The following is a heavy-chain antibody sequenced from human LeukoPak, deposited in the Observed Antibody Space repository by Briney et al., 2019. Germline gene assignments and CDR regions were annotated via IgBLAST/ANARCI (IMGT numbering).Heavy chain of an antibody. CDR1: GDSITSGSYY. Sequence: SETLSLTCTVSGDSITSGSYYWGWIRQPPGRGLEWIGSIYYSGNTYYNPSLKSRVTISVDTSNNEFSLRLTSVTAADTAVYYCARAPPTYCSSTSCYAGLVDVWGQGTTVTVSS. CDR3: ARAPPTYCSSTSCYAGLVDV. CDR2: IYYSGNT. V-gene: IGHV4-39*07. J-gene: IGHJ6*02. D-gene: IGHD2-2*01.